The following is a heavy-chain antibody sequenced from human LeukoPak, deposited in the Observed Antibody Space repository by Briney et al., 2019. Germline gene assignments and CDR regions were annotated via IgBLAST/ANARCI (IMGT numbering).Heavy chain of an antibody. V-gene: IGHV4-59*08. J-gene: IGHJ4*02. CDR2: IYYSGST. D-gene: IGHD6-19*01. CDR1: GGSISSYY. Sequence: SETLSLTCTVSGGSISSYYWSWIRQPPGKGLEWIGYIYYSGSTNYNPSLKSRVTISVDTSKNQFSLKLSSVTAADTAVYYCARQGSGGWYYYFDYWGQGTLVTVSS. CDR3: ARQGSGGWYYYFDY.